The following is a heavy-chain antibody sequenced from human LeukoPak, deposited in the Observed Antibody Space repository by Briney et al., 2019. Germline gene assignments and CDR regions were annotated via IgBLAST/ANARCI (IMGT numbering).Heavy chain of an antibody. D-gene: IGHD1-14*01. CDR2: ITSSSTTI. Sequence: SGGSLRLSCAASGFAFSGYSMNWVRQAPGKGLEWVSSITSSSTTIYYADSLKGRFTISRDNAENSLYLQMDSLRDEDTAVYYCARDKGTRGVFDYWGQGTLVTVSS. V-gene: IGHV3-48*02. CDR3: ARDKGTRGVFDY. J-gene: IGHJ4*02. CDR1: GFAFSGYS.